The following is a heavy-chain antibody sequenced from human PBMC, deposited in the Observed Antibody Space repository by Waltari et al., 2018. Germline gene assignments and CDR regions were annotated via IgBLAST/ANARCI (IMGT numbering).Heavy chain of an antibody. J-gene: IGHJ6*03. Sequence: QVQLVQSGAEVKKPGSSVKVSCKASGGTFSSYAIIWVRTAPGQGLEWMGVIIPIVGTANYAQKFQGRVTSTADKSTSTAYMELSSLRSEDTAVYYCARGATISYYYYYMDVWGKGTTVTVSS. CDR1: GGTFSSYA. D-gene: IGHD5-12*01. V-gene: IGHV1-69*14. CDR3: ARGATISYYYYYMDV. CDR2: IIPIVGTA.